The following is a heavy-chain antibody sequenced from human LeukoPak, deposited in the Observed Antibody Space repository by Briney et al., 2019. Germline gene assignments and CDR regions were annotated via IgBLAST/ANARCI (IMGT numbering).Heavy chain of an antibody. Sequence: ASVKVSCKASGYTFTSYGSSWVRQAPGQGLEWTGGISAYNGNTNYAQKLQVRLNLTTDTSTSTAYKYLKSLRSDDTALYYGAKEWQLVSDYWGQGTLVTVSS. D-gene: IGHD6-6*01. CDR1: GYTFTSYG. CDR3: AKEWQLVSDY. CDR2: ISAYNGNT. J-gene: IGHJ4*02. V-gene: IGHV1-18*01.